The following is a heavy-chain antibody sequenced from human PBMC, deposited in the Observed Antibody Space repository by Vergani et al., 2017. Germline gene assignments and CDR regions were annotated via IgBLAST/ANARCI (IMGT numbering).Heavy chain of an antibody. CDR1: GCSISSSSYY. V-gene: IGHV4-39*01. CDR3: ARHKCDDYLY. D-gene: IGHD4/OR15-4a*01. Sequence: QLQLQESGPGLVKPSETLSLTCTVSGCSISSSSYYWGWIRQPPGKGLEWIGSIYYSVSHYYNPYLKSRVNISVDTSKNKFSLKLSSVTAADTAVYYCARHKCDDYLYWGQGTLVTFSS. J-gene: IGHJ4*02. CDR2: IYYSVSH.